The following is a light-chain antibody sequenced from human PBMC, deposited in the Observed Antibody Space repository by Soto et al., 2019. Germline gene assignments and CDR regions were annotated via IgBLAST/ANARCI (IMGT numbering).Light chain of an antibody. CDR2: GAS. CDR3: LHKQNLWA. J-gene: IGKJ1*01. Sequence: EIVMTPSPATLSVSPRERATLSCRASQSVSSNLAWYKQKPGQAPRLLIYGASTTATGIPARFSGSGSGTEFTITISSLKYVDFTLYSYLHKQNLWAFGQGTKVDIK. CDR1: QSVSSN. V-gene: IGKV3-15*01.